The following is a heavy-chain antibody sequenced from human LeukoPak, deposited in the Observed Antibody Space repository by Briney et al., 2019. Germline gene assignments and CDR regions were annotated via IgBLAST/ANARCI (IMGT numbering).Heavy chain of an antibody. D-gene: IGHD6-13*01. CDR3: ARHGDSSSWSYYFDY. CDR1: GYSFTSYW. V-gene: IGHV5-51*01. Sequence: GESLKISCKGSGYSFTSYWIGWVRQMPGKGLECMGIIYPGDSDTRYSPSFQGQVTISADKSISTAYLQWSSLKASDTAMYYCARHGDSSSWSYYFDYWGQGTLVTVSS. CDR2: IYPGDSDT. J-gene: IGHJ4*02.